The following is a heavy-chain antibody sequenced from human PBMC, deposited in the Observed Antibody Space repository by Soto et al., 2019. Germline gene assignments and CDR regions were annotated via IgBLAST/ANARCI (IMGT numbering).Heavy chain of an antibody. J-gene: IGHJ4*02. CDR1: GFTFEDYT. Sequence: EVQLVESGGGLVQPGGSLRLTCTASGFTFEDYTMDWVRQAPGKGPEWVSGITWNSGKINYADSVKGRFSISRDNAKSALYLQMDSLRTEDTALYYCVTSQEKFAYNAFRPYPYWGQGAQVTVSA. D-gene: IGHD1-20*01. CDR3: VTSQEKFAYNAFRPYPY. V-gene: IGHV3-9*01. CDR2: ITWNSGKI.